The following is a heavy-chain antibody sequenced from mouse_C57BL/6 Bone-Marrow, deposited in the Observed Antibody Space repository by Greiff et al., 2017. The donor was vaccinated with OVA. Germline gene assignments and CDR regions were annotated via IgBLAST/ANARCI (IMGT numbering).Heavy chain of an antibody. V-gene: IGHV5-6*01. CDR1: GFTFSSYG. J-gene: IGHJ1*03. D-gene: IGHD1-1*01. Sequence: EVQVVESGGDLVKPGGSLKLSCAASGFTFSSYGMSWVRQTPDKRLEWVATISSGGSYTYYPDSVKGRFTISRDNAKNTLYLQMSSLKSEDTAMYYCARHVGAYYGSSPHWYFDVWGTGTTVTVSS. CDR2: ISSGGSYT. CDR3: ARHVGAYYGSSPHWYFDV.